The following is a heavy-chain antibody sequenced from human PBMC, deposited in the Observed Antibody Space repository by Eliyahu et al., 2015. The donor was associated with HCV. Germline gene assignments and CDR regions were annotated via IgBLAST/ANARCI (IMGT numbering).Heavy chain of an antibody. V-gene: IGHV4-31*03. J-gene: IGHJ6*02. CDR2: IYYSGST. CDR1: GGSISSGGYY. Sequence: QVQLQESGPGLVKPSQTLSLTCTVSGGSISSGGYYLXWIRQHPGKGLEWIGYIYYSGSTYYNPSLKSRVTISVDTSKNQFSLKLSSVTAADTAVYYCARDGPIPDSPGGYYYYYGMDVWGQGTTVTVSS. CDR3: ARDGPIPDSPGGYYYYYGMDV. D-gene: IGHD2-15*01.